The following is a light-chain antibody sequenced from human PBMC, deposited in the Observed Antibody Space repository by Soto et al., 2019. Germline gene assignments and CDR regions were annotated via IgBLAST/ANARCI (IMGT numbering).Light chain of an antibody. Sequence: QSVLTQPPSASGTPVQRVTISCSGSDSNIGRHSVNWYQQLPGTAPKVLIYSNNQRPSGVPGRFSGSKSGTSASLAISGLQSEDEAEYYCSAWDGSLNGYVFGTGTKVTVL. V-gene: IGLV1-44*01. J-gene: IGLJ1*01. CDR1: DSNIGRHS. CDR2: SNN. CDR3: SAWDGSLNGYV.